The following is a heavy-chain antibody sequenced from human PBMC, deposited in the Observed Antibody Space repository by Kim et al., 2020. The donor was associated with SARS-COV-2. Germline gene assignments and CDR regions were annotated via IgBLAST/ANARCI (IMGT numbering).Heavy chain of an antibody. V-gene: IGHV1-46*01. J-gene: IGHJ6*02. CDR1: GYTFTSYY. CDR3: ARAQGGGFGGPDYYYYYGMDV. CDR2: INPSGGST. Sequence: ASVKVSCKASGYTFTSYYMHWVRQAPGQGLEWMGIINPSGGSTSYAQKFQGRVTMTRDTSTSTVYMELSSLRSEDTAVYYCARAQGGGFGGPDYYYYYGMDVWGQGTTVTVSS. D-gene: IGHD3-16*01.